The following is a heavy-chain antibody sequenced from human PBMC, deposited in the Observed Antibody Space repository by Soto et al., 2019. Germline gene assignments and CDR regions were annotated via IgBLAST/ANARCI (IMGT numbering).Heavy chain of an antibody. D-gene: IGHD2-15*01. Sequence: EVQLVESGGGLVQPGGSLRLSCAASGFTLSSYDIHWVRQATGEGLAWVSGIGSGGDTHYADSVKGRFIISREDGKNSLYLQMNTLRVGDTAVYYCTRETPPTGMEVWGQGATVTVSS. V-gene: IGHV3-13*01. CDR3: TRETPPTGMEV. J-gene: IGHJ6*02. CDR1: GFTLSSYD. CDR2: IGSGGDT.